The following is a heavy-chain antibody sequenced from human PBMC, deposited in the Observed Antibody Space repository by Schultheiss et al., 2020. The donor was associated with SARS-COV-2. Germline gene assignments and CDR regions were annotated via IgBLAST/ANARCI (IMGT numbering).Heavy chain of an antibody. D-gene: IGHD6-13*01. Sequence: GGSLRLSCAASGFTFSSYNLIWVRQAPGKGLEWVSSISSSSSYIYYADSVKGRFTISRDNSKNTLYLQMNSLRAEDTAVYYCAKKGIAAAGSYYYYYMDVWGKGTTVTVSS. CDR3: AKKGIAAAGSYYYYYMDV. V-gene: IGHV3-21*01. CDR2: ISSSSSYI. J-gene: IGHJ6*03. CDR1: GFTFSSYN.